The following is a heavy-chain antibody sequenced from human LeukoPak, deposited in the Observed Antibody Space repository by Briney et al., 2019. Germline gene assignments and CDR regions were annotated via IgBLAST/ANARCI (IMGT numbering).Heavy chain of an antibody. J-gene: IGHJ4*02. CDR1: GYTFTSYG. CDR3: ARDPHIVVVSAAMPEFDY. CDR2: ISAYNGNT. Sequence: ASVKVSCKASGYTFTSYGISWVRQAPGQGLEWMGWISAYNGNTNYAQKLQGRVTMTTDTSTSTAYMELRSLKSDDTAVYYCARDPHIVVVSAAMPEFDYWGQGTLVTVSS. V-gene: IGHV1-18*04. D-gene: IGHD2-2*01.